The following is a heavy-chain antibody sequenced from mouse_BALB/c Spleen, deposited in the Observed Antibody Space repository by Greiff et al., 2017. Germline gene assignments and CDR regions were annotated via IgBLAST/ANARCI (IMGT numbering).Heavy chain of an antibody. CDR3: ARQGHYGSSDYAMDY. D-gene: IGHD1-1*01. J-gene: IGHJ4*01. V-gene: IGHV5-12-2*01. CDR1: GFTFSSYT. Sequence: DVKLVESGGGLVQPGGSLKLSCAASGFTFSSYTMSWVRQTPEKRLEWVAYISNGGGSTYYPDTVKGRFTISRDNAKNTLYLQMSSLKSEDTAMYYCARQGHYGSSDYAMDYWGQGTSVTVSS. CDR2: ISNGGGST.